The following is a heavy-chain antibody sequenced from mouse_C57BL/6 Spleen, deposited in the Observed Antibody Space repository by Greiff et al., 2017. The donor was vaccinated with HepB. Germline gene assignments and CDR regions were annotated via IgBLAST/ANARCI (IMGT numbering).Heavy chain of an antibody. J-gene: IGHJ2*01. V-gene: IGHV1-26*01. D-gene: IGHD1-1*01. Sequence: EVQLQQSGPELVKPGASVKISCKASGYTFTDYYMNWVKQSHGKSLEWIGDINPNNGGTSYNQKFKGKATLTVDKSSSTAYMELRSLTSEDSAVYYCARSPTVVSYYFDYWGQGTTLTVSS. CDR3: ARSPTVVSYYFDY. CDR2: INPNNGGT. CDR1: GYTFTDYY.